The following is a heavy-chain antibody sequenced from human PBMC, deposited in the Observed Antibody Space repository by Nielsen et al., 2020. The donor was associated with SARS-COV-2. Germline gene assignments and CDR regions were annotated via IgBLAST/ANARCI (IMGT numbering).Heavy chain of an antibody. CDR2: ISAYNGNT. CDR3: ARVVALVAEVTHDAFDI. J-gene: IGHJ3*02. Sequence: ASVKVSCKASGYTFTSYGISWVRQAPGQGLEWMGWISAYNGNTNYAQKLQGRVTMTTDTSTSTAYMELRSLRSDDTAVYYCARVVALVAEVTHDAFDIWGQGTMVTVSS. D-gene: IGHD2-8*02. CDR1: GYTFTSYG. V-gene: IGHV1-18*01.